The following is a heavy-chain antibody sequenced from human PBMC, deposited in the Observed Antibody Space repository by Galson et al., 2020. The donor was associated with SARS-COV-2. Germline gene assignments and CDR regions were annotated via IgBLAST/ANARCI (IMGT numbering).Heavy chain of an antibody. CDR3: TNHGALSPESTGYLAD. Sequence: GGSLRLSCAASGFIFSHSGMHWIRQAPGKGLEWVAVFSHDGNNEFYSDSVKGRFTISRDNSQNTLYLQMNSLTTDDTAVYYCTNHGALSPESTGYLADWGQGTQVTVSS. CDR2: FSHDGNNE. D-gene: IGHD3-9*01. CDR1: GFIFSHSG. V-gene: IGHV3-30*18. J-gene: IGHJ4*02.